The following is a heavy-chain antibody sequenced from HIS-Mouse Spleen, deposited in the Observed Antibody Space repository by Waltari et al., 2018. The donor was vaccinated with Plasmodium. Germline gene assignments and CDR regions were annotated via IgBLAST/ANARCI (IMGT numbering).Heavy chain of an antibody. D-gene: IGHD6-13*01. CDR2: IKQDGSEK. V-gene: IGHV3-7*01. J-gene: IGHJ2*01. CDR3: ASSWYWYFDL. CDR1: GCTLCSYW. Sequence: EVQLVESGGGLVQPGGSLRLACAASGCTLCSYWMSWVRQAPGKGLEWVANIKQDGSEKYYVDSVKGRFTISRDNAKNSLYLQMNSLRAEDTAVYYCASSWYWYFDLWGRGTLVTVSS.